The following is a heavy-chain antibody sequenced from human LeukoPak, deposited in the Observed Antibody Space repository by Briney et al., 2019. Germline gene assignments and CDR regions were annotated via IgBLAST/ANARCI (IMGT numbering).Heavy chain of an antibody. V-gene: IGHV3-48*02. CDR3: ARASPSGYDY. CDR1: GFTFSTFG. CDR2: IGSGSSPI. D-gene: IGHD3-22*01. J-gene: IGHJ4*02. Sequence: GGSLRLSCVASGFTFSTFGMNWVRQAPGKGLEWVSSIGSGSSPIYYADSVKGRFTMSRDNAKNSLYLQMNSLRDEDAAVYYCARASPSGYDYWGQGTLVTVSS.